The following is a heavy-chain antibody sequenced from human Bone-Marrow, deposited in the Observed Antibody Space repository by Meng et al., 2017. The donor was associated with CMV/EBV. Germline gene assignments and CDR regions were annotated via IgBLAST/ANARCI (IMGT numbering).Heavy chain of an antibody. Sequence: SETLSLTCAVYGGSFSDYYWSWIRQPPGKGLEWIGYIYYSGSTYYNPSLKSRVTISVDTSKNQFSLKLSSVTAADTAVYYCARLDYSNSFDYWGQGTLVTVSS. D-gene: IGHD4-11*01. J-gene: IGHJ4*02. V-gene: IGHV4-30-4*08. CDR1: GGSFSDYY. CDR2: IYYSGST. CDR3: ARLDYSNSFDY.